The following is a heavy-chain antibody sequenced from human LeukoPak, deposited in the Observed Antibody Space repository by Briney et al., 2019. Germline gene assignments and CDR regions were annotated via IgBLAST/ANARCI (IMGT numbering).Heavy chain of an antibody. CDR2: IYYSGST. CDR3: ASQIQLWRIDY. J-gene: IGHJ4*02. Sequence: SETLSLTCTVSGGSISSSSYYWGWIRQPPGKGLEWIGSIYYSGSTYYNPTLKSRVTISVDTSKNQFSLKLSSVTAADTAVYYCASQIQLWRIDYWGQGTLVTVSS. D-gene: IGHD5-18*01. CDR1: GGSISSSSYY. V-gene: IGHV4-39*01.